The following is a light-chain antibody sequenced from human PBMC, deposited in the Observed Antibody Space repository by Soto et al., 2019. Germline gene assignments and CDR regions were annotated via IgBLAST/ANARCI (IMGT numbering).Light chain of an antibody. CDR1: QSISRW. V-gene: IGKV1-5*01. Sequence: DIQMTQSPSSLSSSVGDRVTLTCQASQSISRWLAWYQQKPGKAPKLLIFDASSLETGVTSRFSGSGSGTKFTLTISSLQPDDFETYYCQQYNPDSTFGRGTKVEIK. CDR3: QQYNPDST. CDR2: DAS. J-gene: IGKJ1*01.